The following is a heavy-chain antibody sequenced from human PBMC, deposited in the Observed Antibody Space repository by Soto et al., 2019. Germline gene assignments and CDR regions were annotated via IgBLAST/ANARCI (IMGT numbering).Heavy chain of an antibody. CDR2: IIPIFGTA. J-gene: IGHJ6*02. D-gene: IGHD3-22*01. CDR3: ARDSYYYDSSGYFVRDLRLYYYYCMDV. CDR1: GGTFSSYA. Sequence: SVKVSCKSSGGTFSSYAISWVRQAPGQGLEWMGGIIPIFGTANYAQKFQGRVTITADESTSTAYMELSSLRSEDTAVYYCARDSYYYDSSGYFVRDLRLYYYYCMDVWGQGTTVTVSS. V-gene: IGHV1-69*13.